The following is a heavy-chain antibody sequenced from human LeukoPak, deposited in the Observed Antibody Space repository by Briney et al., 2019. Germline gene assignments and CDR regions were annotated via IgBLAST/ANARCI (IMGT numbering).Heavy chain of an antibody. CDR3: ARHKGSGSYYNADYCYGMDV. CDR1: GYSFTSYW. Sequence: GESLKISCKGSGYSFTSYWIGWVRQMPGKGLEWMGIIYPGDSDTRYSPSFQGQVTISADKSISTAYLQWSSLKASDTAMYYCARHKGSGSYYNADYCYGMDVWGQGTTVTVSS. V-gene: IGHV5-51*01. D-gene: IGHD3-10*01. J-gene: IGHJ6*02. CDR2: IYPGDSDT.